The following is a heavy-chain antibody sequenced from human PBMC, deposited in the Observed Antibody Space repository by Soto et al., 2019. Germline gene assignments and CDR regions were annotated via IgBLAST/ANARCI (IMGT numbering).Heavy chain of an antibody. D-gene: IGHD4-17*01. V-gene: IGHV4-30-4*01. CDR1: GGSVTSDEDY. CDR3: ATESGSTYGYFDY. CDR2: ISNSGST. J-gene: IGHJ4*02. Sequence: SETLSLTCTVSGGSVTSDEDYWSWIRQSPGKGLEWIGDISNSGSTGYNPSLKTRLSMSVDRSKNQFTLRLTSVTAADTAVYFCATESGSTYGYFDYWGQGTQVTVSS.